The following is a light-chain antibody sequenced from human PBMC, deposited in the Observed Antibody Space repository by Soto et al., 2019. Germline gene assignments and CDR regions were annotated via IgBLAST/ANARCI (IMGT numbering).Light chain of an antibody. J-gene: IGKJ4*01. V-gene: IGKV1-39*01. CDR2: AAS. Sequence: DIQMTQSPSSLSASVGDRVIITCRASQSISSYLNWYQQKPGKAPKFLIYAASTLQSGVPSRFSGSGSGTDFTLTISSLQPEDFATYYCQQSYNTPLTFGGGTKVEIK. CDR1: QSISSY. CDR3: QQSYNTPLT.